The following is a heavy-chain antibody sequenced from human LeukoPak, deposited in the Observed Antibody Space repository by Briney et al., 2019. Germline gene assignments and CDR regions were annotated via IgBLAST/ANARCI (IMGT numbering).Heavy chain of an antibody. CDR1: GFTFNTHA. Sequence: GGSLRLSCAASGFTFNTHAMSWVRQTPGKGLEWVSTISGTGDFTYYADSVKGRFTISRDNSKNTLYLQMNSLRAEDTAVYYCAKDGRRGYSSSPPFDYWGQGTLVTVSS. D-gene: IGHD6-6*01. J-gene: IGHJ4*02. CDR3: AKDGRRGYSSSPPFDY. CDR2: ISGTGDFT. V-gene: IGHV3-23*01.